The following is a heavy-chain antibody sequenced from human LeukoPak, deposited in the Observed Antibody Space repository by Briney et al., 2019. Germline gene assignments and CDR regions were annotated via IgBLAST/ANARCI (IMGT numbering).Heavy chain of an antibody. V-gene: IGHV3-9*03. J-gene: IGHJ4*02. D-gene: IGHD6-19*01. CDR2: ISWNSGSI. Sequence: PGRSLRLSCAASGFTFDDYAMHWVRQAPGKGLEWVSGISWNSGSIGYADSVKGRFTISRDNAKNFLYLQMNSLRAEDMALYYCAKAVDGSGWPLDYWGQGTLVTVSS. CDR1: GFTFDDYA. CDR3: AKAVDGSGWPLDY.